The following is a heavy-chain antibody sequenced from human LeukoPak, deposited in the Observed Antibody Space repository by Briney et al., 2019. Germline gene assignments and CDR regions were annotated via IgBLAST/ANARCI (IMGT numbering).Heavy chain of an antibody. CDR2: IIPIFGTA. J-gene: IGHJ4*02. CDR1: GGTFSSYA. Sequence: SVKVSFKASGGTFSSYAISWVRQAPGQGLEWMGGIIPIFGTANYAQKFQGRVTITADESTSTAYMELSSLRSEDTAVYYCARSGSYTGGYYFDYWGQGTLVTVSS. CDR3: ARSGSYTGGYYFDY. V-gene: IGHV1-69*13. D-gene: IGHD1-26*01.